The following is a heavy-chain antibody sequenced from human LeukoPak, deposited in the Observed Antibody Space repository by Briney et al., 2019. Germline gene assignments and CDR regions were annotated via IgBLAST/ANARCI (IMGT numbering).Heavy chain of an antibody. CDR2: ISPSGGST. J-gene: IGHJ5*02. CDR1: GYTFTSNY. D-gene: IGHD1-14*01. V-gene: IGHV1-46*01. Sequence: ASVKVSCKAFGYTFTSNYMHWVRQAPGQGPEWMGVISPSGGSTTYAQKFQGRVTLTRDTSISTAYMELSSLTSEDTAVYYCATTLRNNPPWGQGTLVTVSS. CDR3: ATTLRNNPP.